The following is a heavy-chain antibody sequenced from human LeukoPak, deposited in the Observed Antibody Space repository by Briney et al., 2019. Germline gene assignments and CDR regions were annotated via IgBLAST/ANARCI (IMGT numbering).Heavy chain of an antibody. CDR2: IIPIFGTA. CDR1: GGTFSSYA. CDR3: ARDQGGRAAAGID. J-gene: IGHJ4*02. D-gene: IGHD6-13*01. Sequence: SVKVSCKASGGTFSSYAISWVRQAPGQGLEWMGRIIPIFGTANYAQKFQGRVTITTDESTSTAYMGLSSLRSEDTAVYYCARDQGGRAAAGIDWGQGTLVTVSS. V-gene: IGHV1-69*05.